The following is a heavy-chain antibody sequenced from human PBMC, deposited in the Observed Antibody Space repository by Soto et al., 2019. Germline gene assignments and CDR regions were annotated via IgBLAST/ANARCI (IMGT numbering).Heavy chain of an antibody. CDR3: AAGNIVPTLRRTFYPLDY. D-gene: IGHD5-12*01. CDR2: VYYSGST. J-gene: IGHJ4*02. V-gene: IGHV4-59*01. Sequence: PSETLSLTYTVSGGSISSYYWCWIRQPPGKGMEWIGYVYYSGSTNYSPFLNSRVTISIDTSKTQFSLSLTSVTAADTAVYYCAAGNIVPTLRRTFYPLDYWGRGTLVTVSS. CDR1: GGSISSYY.